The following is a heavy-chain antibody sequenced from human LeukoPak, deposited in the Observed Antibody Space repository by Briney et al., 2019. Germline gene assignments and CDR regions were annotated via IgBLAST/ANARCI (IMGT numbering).Heavy chain of an antibody. V-gene: IGHV3-23*01. CDR2: IVASYVGT. CDR1: GFTFSRYT. D-gene: IGHD6-19*01. CDR3: ARGRAAGLLDWFDP. J-gene: IGHJ5*02. Sequence: GGSLRLSCVASGFTFSRYTMAWVRQAPGKGLEWVASIVASYVGTYYVDSVKGRFVVSRDNSKNTLYLQMDRLRLEDAAMYFCARGRAAGLLDWFDPWGPGTLVTVSS.